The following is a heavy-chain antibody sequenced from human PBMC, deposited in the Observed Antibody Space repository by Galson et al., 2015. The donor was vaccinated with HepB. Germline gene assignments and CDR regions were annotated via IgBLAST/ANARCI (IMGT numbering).Heavy chain of an antibody. D-gene: IGHD3-22*01. CDR3: ARVGTYYYDSSGYSYGMLWYFDL. V-gene: IGHV3-30*04. J-gene: IGHJ2*01. CDR1: GFTFSSYA. Sequence: SLRLSCAASGFTFSSYAMHWVRQAPGKGLEWVAVISYDGSNKYYADSVKGRFTIPRDNSKNTLYLQMNSLRAEDTAVYYCARVGTYYYDSSGYSYGMLWYFDLWGRGTLVTVSS. CDR2: ISYDGSNK.